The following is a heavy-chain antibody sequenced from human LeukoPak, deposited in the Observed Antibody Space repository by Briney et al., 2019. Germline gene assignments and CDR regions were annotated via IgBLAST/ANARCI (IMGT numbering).Heavy chain of an antibody. V-gene: IGHV3-11*01. Sequence: GGSLRLSCAASGFTFSDYYMSWIRQAPGKGLEWVSYISSSGSTIYCADSVKGRFTISRDNAKNSLYLQMNSLRAEDTAVYYCARGSIFGVVHVCPPDYWGQGTLVTVSS. CDR3: ARGSIFGVVHVCPPDY. CDR2: ISSSGSTI. D-gene: IGHD3-3*01. J-gene: IGHJ4*02. CDR1: GFTFSDYY.